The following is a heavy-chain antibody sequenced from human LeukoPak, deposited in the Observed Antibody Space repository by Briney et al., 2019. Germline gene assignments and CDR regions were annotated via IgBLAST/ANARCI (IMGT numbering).Heavy chain of an antibody. CDR2: INPNSGGT. CDR1: GYTFTGHY. CDR3: ARDILGGYSYGDEYFQH. J-gene: IGHJ1*01. V-gene: IGHV1-2*02. D-gene: IGHD5-18*01. Sequence: ASVKVSCKASGYTFTGHYMHWVRQAPGQGLEWMGWINPNSGGTNYAQKFQGRVTMTRDTSISTAYMELCRLRSDDTAVYYCARDILGGYSYGDEYFQHWGQGTLVTVSS.